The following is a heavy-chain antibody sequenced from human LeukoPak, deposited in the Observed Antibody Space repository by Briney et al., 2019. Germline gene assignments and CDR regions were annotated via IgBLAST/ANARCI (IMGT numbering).Heavy chain of an antibody. CDR2: ISASGSST. V-gene: IGHV3-23*01. Sequence: GGSLRLSCAASGFTFSSYATGWVRQAPGKGLEWVSSISASGSSTYYADSVKGRFTISRDSSKNTLYLQMSSLRAEDTAIYYCAKDLRGYTYGLGYWGQGTLVTVSS. D-gene: IGHD5-18*01. J-gene: IGHJ4*02. CDR1: GFTFSSYA. CDR3: AKDLRGYTYGLGY.